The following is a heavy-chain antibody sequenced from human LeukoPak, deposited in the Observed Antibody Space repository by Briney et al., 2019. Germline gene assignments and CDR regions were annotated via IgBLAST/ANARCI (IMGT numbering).Heavy chain of an antibody. Sequence: GRSLRLSCAGSGFTFRSYGMHWVRQAPGKGLEWVAVIWYDGSNKYYVDSVKGRFTISRDNSKNTLYLQMNSLRAEDTAVYYCAKGWESYDPSGYLDAFDIWGQGTMVTVSS. V-gene: IGHV3-33*06. CDR3: AKGWESYDPSGYLDAFDI. CDR2: IWYDGSNK. CDR1: GFTFRSYG. J-gene: IGHJ3*02. D-gene: IGHD1-26*01.